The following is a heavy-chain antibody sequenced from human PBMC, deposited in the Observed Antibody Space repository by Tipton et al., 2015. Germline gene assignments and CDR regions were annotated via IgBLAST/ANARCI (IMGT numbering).Heavy chain of an antibody. CDR2: IKSDGSEK. Sequence: SLRLSCAASGFTFSSHWMFWVRQAPGKGPECVANIKSDGSEKYYVDSVQGRFTISRDNAKNSLYLQMNSLRGEDTAVYYCARDVAYWGQGTLVTVSS. CDR1: GFTFSSHW. CDR3: ARDVAY. J-gene: IGHJ4*02. V-gene: IGHV3-7*01.